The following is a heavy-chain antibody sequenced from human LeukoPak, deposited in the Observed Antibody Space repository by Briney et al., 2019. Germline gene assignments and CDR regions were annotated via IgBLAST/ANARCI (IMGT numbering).Heavy chain of an antibody. CDR2: IYSGGST. J-gene: IGHJ4*02. CDR3: ARASWVSSADAVR. D-gene: IGHD3-16*01. V-gene: IGHV3-53*01. CDR1: GFTVSSNY. Sequence: GGSLRLSCAASGFTVSSNYMSWVRQAPGKGLEWVSVIYSGGSTYYADSVKGGFTISRDNSKNTLYLQMNSLRVEDTAIYYCARASWVSSADAVRWGQGTQVTVSS.